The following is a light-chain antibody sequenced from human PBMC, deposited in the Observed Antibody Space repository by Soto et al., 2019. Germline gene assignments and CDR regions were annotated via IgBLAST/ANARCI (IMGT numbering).Light chain of an antibody. CDR2: GAS. Sequence: EIVMTQSPAALSVSPGERATLSCRASQSISTVLAWYQQKPGQAPRLLIYGASTRATGIPARFSGSGSGTEFTLTISSLQSEDFAVYYCQQYNNWRWTFGQGTNVEIK. CDR1: QSISTV. J-gene: IGKJ1*01. CDR3: QQYNNWRWT. V-gene: IGKV3-15*01.